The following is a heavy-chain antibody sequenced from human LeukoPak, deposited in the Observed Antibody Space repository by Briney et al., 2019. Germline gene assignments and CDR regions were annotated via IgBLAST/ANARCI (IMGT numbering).Heavy chain of an antibody. CDR1: GFTFSSYG. CDR3: AKDLELSGAEYFQH. Sequence: QSGGSLRLSCAASGFTFSSYGMHWVRQAPGKGLEWVAVIWYDGSNKYYADSVKGRFTISRDNSKNTLYLQMNSLRAEDTAVYYCAKDLELSGAEYFQHWGQGTLVTVSS. CDR2: IWYDGSNK. D-gene: IGHD3-3*01. V-gene: IGHV3-30*02. J-gene: IGHJ1*01.